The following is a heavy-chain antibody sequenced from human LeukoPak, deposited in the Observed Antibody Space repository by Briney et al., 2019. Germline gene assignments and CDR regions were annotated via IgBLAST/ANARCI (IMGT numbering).Heavy chain of an antibody. V-gene: IGHV4-59*01. CDR3: ARGPQLLWAL. D-gene: IGHD2-2*01. Sequence: YPSETLSLTCTVSGVSISSYYWSWIRQPPGKGLEWIGYIYYSGSTNYNPSLKSRVTISVDTSKNQFSLKLSSVTAADTAVYYCARGPQLLWALWGQGTLVTVSS. CDR1: GVSISSYY. J-gene: IGHJ4*02. CDR2: IYYSGST.